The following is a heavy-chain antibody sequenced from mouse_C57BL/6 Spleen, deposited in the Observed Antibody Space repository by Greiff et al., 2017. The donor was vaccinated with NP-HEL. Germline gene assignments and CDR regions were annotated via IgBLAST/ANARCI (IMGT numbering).Heavy chain of an antibody. D-gene: IGHD4-1*01. CDR1: GFTFSDYY. CDR3: ARQNWVLYYFDY. J-gene: IGHJ2*01. Sequence: EVQLVESEGGLVQPGSSMKLSCTASGFTFSDYYMAWVRQVPEKGLEWVANINYDGSSTYYLDSLKSRFIISRDNAKNILYLQMSSLKSEDTATYYCARQNWVLYYFDYWGQGTTLTVSS. CDR2: INYDGSST. V-gene: IGHV5-16*01.